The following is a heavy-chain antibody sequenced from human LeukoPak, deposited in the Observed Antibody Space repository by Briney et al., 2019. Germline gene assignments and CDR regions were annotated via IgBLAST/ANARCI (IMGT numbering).Heavy chain of an antibody. D-gene: IGHD6-19*01. CDR3: PTDIAVAGKGTYYFDY. V-gene: IGHV1-2*02. J-gene: IGHJ4*02. Sequence: ASVKVSCKASGYTFTGYYMHWVRQAPGQGLEWMGWINPNSGGTNYAQKFQGRVTMTRATSISTAYMELSRLRSDDTAVYYCPTDIAVAGKGTYYFDYWGQGTLVTVSS. CDR1: GYTFTGYY. CDR2: INPNSGGT.